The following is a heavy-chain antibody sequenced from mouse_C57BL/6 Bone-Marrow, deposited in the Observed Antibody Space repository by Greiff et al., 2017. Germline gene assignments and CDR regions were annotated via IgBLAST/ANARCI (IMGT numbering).Heavy chain of an antibody. Sequence: EVKLQESGEGLVKPGGSLKLSCAASGFTFSSYAMSWVRQTPEKRLEWVAYISSGGDYIYYADTVKGRFTISRDNARNTLYLQMSSLKSEDTAMYYCTRGGPRGFAYWGQGTLVTVSA. J-gene: IGHJ3*01. CDR3: TRGGPRGFAY. CDR1: GFTFSSYA. CDR2: ISSGGDYI. V-gene: IGHV5-9-1*02.